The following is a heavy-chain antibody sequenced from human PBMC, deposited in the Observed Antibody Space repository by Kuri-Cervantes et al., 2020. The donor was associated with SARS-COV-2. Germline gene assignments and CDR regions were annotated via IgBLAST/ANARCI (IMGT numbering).Heavy chain of an antibody. J-gene: IGHJ6*02. CDR3: ARVGVVPAAINYGMDV. Sequence: SETLSLTCTVSGGSISSGGYYWSWIRQHPGKGLEWIGYIYYSGSTYCNPPLKSRVTISVDTSKNQFSLKLSSVTAADTAVYYCARVGVVPAAINYGMDVWGQGTTVTVSS. CDR2: IYYSGST. D-gene: IGHD2-2*01. V-gene: IGHV4-31*03. CDR1: GGSISSGGYY.